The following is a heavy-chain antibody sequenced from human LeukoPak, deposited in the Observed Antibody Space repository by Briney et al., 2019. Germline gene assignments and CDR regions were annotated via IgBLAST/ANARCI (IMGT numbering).Heavy chain of an antibody. J-gene: IGHJ4*02. CDR1: GFTFSSYS. D-gene: IGHD6-19*01. CDR3: ARDLGSGCQTVPLEY. CDR2: ISSSSSYI. Sequence: GGSLRLSCAASGFTFSSYSMNWVRQAPGKGLEWVSTISSSSSYIYYADSVKGRFTISRDNAKNSLYLQMNSLRAEDTAVYYCARDLGSGCQTVPLEYWGQGTLVTVSS. V-gene: IGHV3-21*01.